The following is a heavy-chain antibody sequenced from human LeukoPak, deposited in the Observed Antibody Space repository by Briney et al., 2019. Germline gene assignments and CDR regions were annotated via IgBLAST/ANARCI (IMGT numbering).Heavy chain of an antibody. CDR1: GSTYTNHG. CDR2: ISAYNRDT. J-gene: IGHJ4*02. V-gene: IGHV1-18*04. Sequence: ASVKVSCTASGSTYTNHGITWVRQAPGQGLEWMGWISAYNRDTRYAQNFQGRVTLITESSTNTAYMELRSLRSDDTAIYYCARDPSNTSGWSPYFDYWGQGTLVTVSS. CDR3: ARDPSNTSGWSPYFDY. D-gene: IGHD6-13*01.